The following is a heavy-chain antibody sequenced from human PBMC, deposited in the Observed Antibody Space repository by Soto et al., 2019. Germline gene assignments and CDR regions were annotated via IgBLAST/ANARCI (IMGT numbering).Heavy chain of an antibody. D-gene: IGHD5-12*01. V-gene: IGHV4-59*01. CDR1: GGSISSYY. J-gene: IGHJ4*02. CDR3: ARVKRDGYNGNFDY. Sequence: SETLSLTCTVSGGSISSYYWSWIRQPPGKGLEWIGYIHYTGSSNYNPSLKSRVTISVDTSKNQFSLKLSSVTAADTAVYYCARVKRDGYNGNFDYWGQGTLVTVSS. CDR2: IHYTGSS.